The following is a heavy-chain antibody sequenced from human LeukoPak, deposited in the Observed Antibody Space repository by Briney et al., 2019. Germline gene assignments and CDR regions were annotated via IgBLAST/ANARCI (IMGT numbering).Heavy chain of an antibody. V-gene: IGHV4-39*07. J-gene: IGHJ4*02. CDR1: GGSISSSSYY. D-gene: IGHD1-26*01. CDR2: IYYSGST. Sequence: SETLSLTCTVSGGSISSSSYYWGWIRQPPGKGLEWIGSIYYSGSTYYNLSLKSRVTISVDTSKNQFSLKLSSVTAADTAVYYCARGLVGATTCFDYWGQGTLVTVSS. CDR3: ARGLVGATTCFDY.